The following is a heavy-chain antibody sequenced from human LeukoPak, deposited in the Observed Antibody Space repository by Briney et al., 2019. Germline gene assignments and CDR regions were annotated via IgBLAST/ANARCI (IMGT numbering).Heavy chain of an antibody. Sequence: GGSLRLSCAASGFTFSSYAMRWVRQAPGKGMEWVSSITGSGDSTYYADSVKGRFTISRDNSKNTLYLQMNSLRAEDTAVYYCADSNYWYPVDYWGQGTLVTVSS. J-gene: IGHJ4*02. D-gene: IGHD4-11*01. CDR2: ITGSGDST. CDR1: GFTFSSYA. CDR3: ADSNYWYPVDY. V-gene: IGHV3-23*01.